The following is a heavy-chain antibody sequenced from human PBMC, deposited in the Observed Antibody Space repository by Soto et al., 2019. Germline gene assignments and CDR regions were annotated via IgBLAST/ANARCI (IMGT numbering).Heavy chain of an antibody. D-gene: IGHD3-3*01. CDR2: IYYSGST. J-gene: IGHJ4*02. CDR1: GGSINNYY. V-gene: IGHV4-59*01. CDR3: ARGEGSIFGVFIPYYFDY. Sequence: SETLSLTCTVSGGSINNYYWSRLRQPPGKGLEWIGYIYYSGSTNYNPSLKSRVTISVDTSNNQFSLKLSSVTAAGTAVYYCARGEGSIFGVFIPYYFDYWGQGTLVTVSS.